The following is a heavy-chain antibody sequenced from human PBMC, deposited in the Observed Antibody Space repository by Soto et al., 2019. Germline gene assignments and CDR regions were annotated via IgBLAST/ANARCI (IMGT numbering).Heavy chain of an antibody. J-gene: IGHJ5*01. CDR3: TTDDDRYFDWFHY. CDR2: IKSKTDGGTT. V-gene: IGHV3-15*07. Sequence: PGGSLRLSCAASGFTFSSAWMNWVRQAPGKGLEWVGRIKSKTDGGTTDYAAPVKGRFTISRDDSKNTLYLQMNSLKTEDTAVYYCTTDDDRYFDWFHYWGQGTLVTVSS. CDR1: GFTFSSAW. D-gene: IGHD3-9*01.